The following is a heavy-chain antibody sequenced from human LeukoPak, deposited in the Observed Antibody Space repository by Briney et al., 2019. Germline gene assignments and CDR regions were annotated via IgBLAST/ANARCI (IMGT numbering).Heavy chain of an antibody. D-gene: IGHD2-2*01. V-gene: IGHV4-30-4*08. CDR2: IYYSGST. CDR3: TRSNGKYQLPINY. CDR1: GGSISSGDYY. Sequence: SQTLSLTCTVSGGSISSGDYYWSWLRQPPGKGLEWIGSIYYSGSTHYNPSLKTQLTISVDTSKKQFSLKLSSVTAADTAVYYCTRSNGKYQLPINYWGQGTLVTVSS. J-gene: IGHJ4*02.